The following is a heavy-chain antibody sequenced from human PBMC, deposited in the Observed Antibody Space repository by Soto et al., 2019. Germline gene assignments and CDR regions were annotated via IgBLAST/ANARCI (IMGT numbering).Heavy chain of an antibody. Sequence: GGSLRLSCAASGFTFSSYGMHWVRQAPGKGLEWVAVIWYDGSNKYYADSVKGRFTISRDNSKNTLYLQMNSLRAEDTAVYYCARAPWYDYGDYDLLDYYYMDVWGKGTTVTVSS. J-gene: IGHJ6*03. CDR1: GFTFSSYG. CDR2: IWYDGSNK. D-gene: IGHD4-17*01. V-gene: IGHV3-33*01. CDR3: ARAPWYDYGDYDLLDYYYMDV.